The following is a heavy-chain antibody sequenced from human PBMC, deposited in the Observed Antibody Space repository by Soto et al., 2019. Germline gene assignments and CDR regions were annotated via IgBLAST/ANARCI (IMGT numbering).Heavy chain of an antibody. J-gene: IGHJ3*02. V-gene: IGHV3-33*01. CDR3: AREQQWVVYGASDN. CDR2: MWHDGSNK. D-gene: IGHD6-19*01. Sequence: QVQLVESGGGVVQPGRSLRLSCAASGFSLSTYGMYWVRQAPGKGLEWVAVMWHDGSNKDYADSVKGRFTISRDNSKNTLYLQMNSLRAEDTAVYYCAREQQWVVYGASDNWGQGTMVTVSS. CDR1: GFSLSTYG.